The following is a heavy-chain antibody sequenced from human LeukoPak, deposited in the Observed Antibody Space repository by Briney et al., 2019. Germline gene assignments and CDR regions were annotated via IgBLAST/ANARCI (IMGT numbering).Heavy chain of an antibody. CDR2: MNPNSGDT. J-gene: IGHJ6*02. D-gene: IGHD3-3*01. V-gene: IGHV1-8*01. CDR1: GYTFTTYD. CDR3: ARAQFDFWSGYYYYYYGMDV. Sequence: GASVKVSCKASGYTFTTYDITWVRQATGQGLEWMGWMNPNSGDTAYAQKFQGRVAMARDTSISTAYMELSSLRSEDTAVYYCARAQFDFWSGYYYYYYGMDVWGQGTTVTVSS.